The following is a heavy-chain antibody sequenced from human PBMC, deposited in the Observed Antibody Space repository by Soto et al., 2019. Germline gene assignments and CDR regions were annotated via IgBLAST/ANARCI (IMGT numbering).Heavy chain of an antibody. V-gene: IGHV4-4*02. CDR1: GGSISSSNW. Sequence: QVQLQESGPGLVKPSGTLSLTCGVSGGSISSSNWWSWVRQPPGKGLEWIGEIYHSVTTNYNPSLRSRVTISVDKAKNQFALRLNSVTAADTAVYYCARNPYSWFDPWGQGMLVTVSS. CDR2: IYHSVTT. J-gene: IGHJ5*02. CDR3: ARNPYSWFDP.